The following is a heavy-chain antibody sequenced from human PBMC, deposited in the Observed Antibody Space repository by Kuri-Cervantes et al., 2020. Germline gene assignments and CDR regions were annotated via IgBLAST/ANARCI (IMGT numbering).Heavy chain of an antibody. CDR1: GFTFSSYA. CDR3: AREKVTAAAGTRGYYGMDV. Sequence: GGSLRLSCAASGFTFSSYAMSWVRQAPGKGLEWVSAISGSGGSTYYADSVKGRFTISRDNSKNTLYLQMNSLRAEDTAVYYCAREKVTAAAGTRGYYGMDVWGQGTTVTVSS. V-gene: IGHV3-23*01. CDR2: ISGSGGST. D-gene: IGHD6-13*01. J-gene: IGHJ6*02.